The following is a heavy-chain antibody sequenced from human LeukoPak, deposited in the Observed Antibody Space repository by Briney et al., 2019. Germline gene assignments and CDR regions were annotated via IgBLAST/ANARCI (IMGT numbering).Heavy chain of an antibody. CDR3: AKANNYYDSSGYYHDAFDI. D-gene: IGHD3-22*01. Sequence: GGSLRLSCAASGFTFSSYSMNWVRQAPGKGLEWVSYISSSSSTIYYADSVKGRFTISRDNAKNSLYLQMNSLRAEDTALYYCAKANNYYDSSGYYHDAFDIWGQGTMVTVSS. V-gene: IGHV3-48*04. CDR2: ISSSSSTI. J-gene: IGHJ3*02. CDR1: GFTFSSYS.